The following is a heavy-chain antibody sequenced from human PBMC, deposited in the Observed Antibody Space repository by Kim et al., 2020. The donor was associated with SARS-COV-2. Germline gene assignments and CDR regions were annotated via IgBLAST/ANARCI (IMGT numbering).Heavy chain of an antibody. CDR3: AKSISVATFDY. CDR2: IWYDGSNK. Sequence: GGSLRLSCAASGFTFSSHGMHWVRQAPGKGLEWVAVIWYDGSNKYYADSVKGRFTISRDNSKNTLYLQMNSLRAEDTAVYYCAKSISVATFDYWGQGTLVTVSS. D-gene: IGHD6-19*01. CDR1: GFTFSSHG. V-gene: IGHV3-33*06. J-gene: IGHJ4*02.